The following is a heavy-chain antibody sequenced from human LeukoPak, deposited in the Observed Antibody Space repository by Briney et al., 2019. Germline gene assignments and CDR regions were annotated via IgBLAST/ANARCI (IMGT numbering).Heavy chain of an antibody. CDR1: EFIFDNYN. J-gene: IGHJ4*02. V-gene: IGHV3-48*02. CDR2: ISSSSSVV. D-gene: IGHD6-19*01. CDR3: ARRGPGSGWYDY. Sequence: GGSLRLSCAASEFIFDNYNINWVRQAPGKGLEWLSYISSSSSVVLYADSVKGRLTISRHSAKNSVYLQLNSLRDEDTAVYYCARRGPGSGWYDYWGQGTLVTVSS.